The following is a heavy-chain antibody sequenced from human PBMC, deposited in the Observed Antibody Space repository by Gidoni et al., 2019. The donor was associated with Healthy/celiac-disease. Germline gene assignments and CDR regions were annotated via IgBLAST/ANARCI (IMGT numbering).Heavy chain of an antibody. J-gene: IGHJ6*02. Sequence: EVQLVESGGGLVQPGRSLSLSCAASGFTFDDYAMHWVRQAPGKGLEGVSGISWNSGSIGYADSVKGRFTISRDNAKNSLYLQMNSLRAEDTALYYCAKGPGSAYYYGMDVWGQGTTVTVS. CDR2: ISWNSGSI. CDR1: GFTFDDYA. V-gene: IGHV3-9*01. CDR3: AKGPGSAYYYGMDV.